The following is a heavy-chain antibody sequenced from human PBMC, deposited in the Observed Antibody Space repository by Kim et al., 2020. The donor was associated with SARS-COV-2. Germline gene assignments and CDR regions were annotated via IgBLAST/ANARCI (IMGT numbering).Heavy chain of an antibody. V-gene: IGHV4-34*01. CDR2: INHLGNI. Sequence: SETLSLTCAAYGWSFSDFYWSWIRQPPGKGLEWIGEINHLGNINYNPSLKGRVTISVDTSKNQFSLKVNSVTAADTAMYYCARKSTSFYSPFDYWGRGTL. J-gene: IGHJ4*02. CDR1: GWSFSDFY. D-gene: IGHD2-2*01. CDR3: ARKSTSFYSPFDY.